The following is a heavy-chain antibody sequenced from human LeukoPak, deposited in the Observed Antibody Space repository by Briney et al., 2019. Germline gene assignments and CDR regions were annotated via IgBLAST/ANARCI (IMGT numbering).Heavy chain of an antibody. J-gene: IGHJ4*02. CDR1: GFTFSSYG. Sequence: GGSLRLSCAASGFTFSSYGMHWVRQAPGKGLEWVAFIRYDGSNKYYADSVKGRFTISRDNAKNSLYLQMNSLRAEDTAVYYCARGRLRNYYFDYWGQGTLVTVSS. CDR2: IRYDGSNK. CDR3: ARGRLRNYYFDY. V-gene: IGHV3-30*02. D-gene: IGHD5-12*01.